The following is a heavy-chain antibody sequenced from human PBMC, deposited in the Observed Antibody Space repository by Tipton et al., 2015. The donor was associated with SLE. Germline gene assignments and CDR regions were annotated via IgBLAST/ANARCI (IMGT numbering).Heavy chain of an antibody. CDR1: GASISSPSYY. J-gene: IGHJ4*02. V-gene: IGHV4-61*01. CDR2: IHDNGNT. D-gene: IGHD4-17*01. CDR3: ARDDPDGDGGGIPGDY. Sequence: TLSLTCTVSGASISSPSYYWDWIRQPPGKGLEWIGYIHDNGNTDYNPSLKSRVTISLDTSRKQFSLSLNSVTAADTAVYFCARDDPDGDGGGIPGDYWGQGTLVTVSS.